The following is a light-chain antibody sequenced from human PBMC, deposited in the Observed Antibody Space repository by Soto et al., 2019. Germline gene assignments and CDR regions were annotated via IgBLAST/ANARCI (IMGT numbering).Light chain of an antibody. CDR3: QQRSNWLST. Sequence: EIVLTQSPATLSLSPGERATLSCRASQSVSSYLAWYQQKPGQAPRLLIYDASNRATGIPARFSGSGSGTDFTPTISSLEPEDCAVYYCQQRSNWLSTFGGGTKVDI. CDR2: DAS. V-gene: IGKV3-11*01. J-gene: IGKJ4*01. CDR1: QSVSSY.